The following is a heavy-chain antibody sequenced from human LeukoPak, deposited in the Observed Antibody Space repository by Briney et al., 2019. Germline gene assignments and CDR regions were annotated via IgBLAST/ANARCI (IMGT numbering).Heavy chain of an antibody. Sequence: GGSLRLSCAASGFTFSSYWMYWVRQAPGKGLVWVSRINSDGSSTSYADSVKGRCSISRDNAKNTLYLQMNSLRAEDTAVYYCAKHGGKWEPDYWGQGTLVTVSS. D-gene: IGHD1-26*01. CDR1: GFTFSSYW. CDR3: AKHGGKWEPDY. J-gene: IGHJ4*02. V-gene: IGHV3-74*01. CDR2: INSDGSST.